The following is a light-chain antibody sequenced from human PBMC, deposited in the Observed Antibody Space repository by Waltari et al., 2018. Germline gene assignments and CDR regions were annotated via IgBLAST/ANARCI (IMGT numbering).Light chain of an antibody. CDR2: WAS. CDR1: QSVLFSSDNKNY. V-gene: IGKV4-1*01. CDR3: QQYYIAQYT. J-gene: IGKJ2*01. Sequence: DIVMTQSPDSLTVSLGERATIHCKSSQSVLFSSDNKNYLAWYQQKPRQPPKLLIYWASTRESGVPDRFSGSGSGTDFTLTISSLQAEDVAVYLCQQYYIAQYTFGQGTKLEIK.